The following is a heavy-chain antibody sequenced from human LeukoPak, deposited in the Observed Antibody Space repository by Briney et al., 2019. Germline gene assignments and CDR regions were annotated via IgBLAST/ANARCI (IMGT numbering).Heavy chain of an antibody. J-gene: IGHJ4*02. CDR2: IWYDGSNK. CDR1: GFTFSSYG. Sequence: GGSLRLSCAASGFTFSSYGMHWVRQALGKGLEWVAVIWYDGSNKYYADSVKGRFTISRDNSKNTLYLQMNSLRAEDTAVYYCARDKVPYGSGSYYKDYWGQGTLVTVSS. V-gene: IGHV3-33*01. CDR3: ARDKVPYGSGSYYKDY. D-gene: IGHD3-10*01.